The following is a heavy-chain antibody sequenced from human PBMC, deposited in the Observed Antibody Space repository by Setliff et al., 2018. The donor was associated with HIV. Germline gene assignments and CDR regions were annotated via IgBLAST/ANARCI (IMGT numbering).Heavy chain of an antibody. D-gene: IGHD3-3*01. J-gene: IGHJ4*02. V-gene: IGHV4-4*07. CDR3: ARSPFLPSGYFDD. Sequence: SETLSLTCTASGGSINSYYWSWIRQPAGKGLEWIGRIYTSGSTNYNPSLKSRVTMSVDTSKKQFTLKLSSVTAADTAVYYCARSPFLPSGYFDDWGQGSLVTVSS. CDR2: IYTSGST. CDR1: GGSINSYY.